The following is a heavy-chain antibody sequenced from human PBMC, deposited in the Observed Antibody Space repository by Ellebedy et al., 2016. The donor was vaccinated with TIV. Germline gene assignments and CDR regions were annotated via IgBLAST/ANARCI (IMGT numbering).Heavy chain of an antibody. CDR3: ARHMTLTLTPPGLPIG. Sequence: GESLKIPCKVSGYSFTRYWIAWVRQMPGKGLEWMGTIYPGDSDSRYSPSFRGQVTISADKSISTAYLQWTSLKASDTAIYFCARHMTLTLTPPGLPIGWGQGTLVTVSS. J-gene: IGHJ4*02. CDR2: IYPGDSDS. CDR1: GYSFTRYW. D-gene: IGHD4-11*01. V-gene: IGHV5-51*01.